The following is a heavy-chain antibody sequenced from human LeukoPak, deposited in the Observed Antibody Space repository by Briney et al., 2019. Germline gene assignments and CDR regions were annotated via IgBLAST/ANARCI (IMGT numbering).Heavy chain of an antibody. D-gene: IGHD4-23*01. Sequence: VASVKVSCKASGYTFTSYGISWVRQAPGQGLEWMGWISAYNGNTNYAQKLQGRVTMTTDTSTSTAYMELRSLRSDDTAVYYCARDLGMLVVTHYFDYWGQGTLVTVSS. CDR1: GYTFTSYG. CDR2: ISAYNGNT. V-gene: IGHV1-18*01. J-gene: IGHJ4*02. CDR3: ARDLGMLVVTHYFDY.